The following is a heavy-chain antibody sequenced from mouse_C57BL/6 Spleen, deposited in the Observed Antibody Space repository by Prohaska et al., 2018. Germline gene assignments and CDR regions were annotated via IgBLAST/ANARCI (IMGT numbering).Heavy chain of an antibody. J-gene: IGHJ2*01. Sequence: CKASGYTFTDYNMDWVKQSHGKSLEWIGDINPNNGGTIYNQKFKGKATLTVDKSSSTAYMELRIRTSEDTAVYYCAREGYGSITGWFDYWGQGTTLTVSS. V-gene: IGHV1-18*01. CDR3: AREGYGSITGWFDY. CDR2: INPNNGGT. D-gene: IGHD1-1*01. CDR1: GYTFTDYN.